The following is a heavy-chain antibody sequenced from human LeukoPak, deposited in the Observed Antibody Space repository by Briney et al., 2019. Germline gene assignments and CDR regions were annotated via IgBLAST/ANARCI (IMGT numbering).Heavy chain of an antibody. Sequence: SETLSLTCTVSGGSISSYYWSWIRQPPGKGLEWIGYIYYSGSTNYNPSLKSRVTISVDTSKNQFSLKLSSVTAADTAVSYCARDLAAMVLWGQGTLVTVSS. CDR1: GGSISSYY. D-gene: IGHD5-18*01. V-gene: IGHV4-59*01. J-gene: IGHJ4*02. CDR2: IYYSGST. CDR3: ARDLAAMVL.